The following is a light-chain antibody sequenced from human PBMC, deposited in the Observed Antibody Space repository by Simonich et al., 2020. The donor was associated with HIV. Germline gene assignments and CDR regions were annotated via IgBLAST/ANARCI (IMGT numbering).Light chain of an antibody. J-gene: IGLJ3*02. CDR2: VNSDGTH. CDR1: SGHSSYA. Sequence: QLVLTQSPSASASLGASVKLTCTLSSGHSSYAVAWHQQLPEKGPRYLMKVNSDGTHNKGDGIPVRFSGSSSGAERYLTISSLQSEDEADYYCQTWGTGIQVFGGGTKLTVL. CDR3: QTWGTGIQV. V-gene: IGLV4-69*01.